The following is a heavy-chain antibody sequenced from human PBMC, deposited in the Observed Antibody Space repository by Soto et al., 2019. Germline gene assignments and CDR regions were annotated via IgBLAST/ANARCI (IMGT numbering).Heavy chain of an antibody. V-gene: IGHV4-59*01. J-gene: IGHJ5*02. CDR2: IYYSGNT. D-gene: IGHD3-16*01. CDR3: ARERTWGPNWFDP. CDR1: GGSISSYY. Sequence: QVQLQESGPGLVKPSETLSLTCTVSGGSISSYYWSWIRQPPGQGLEWIGYIYYSGNTNYNPSLKSRVTISVDTSKNQFSLKLSSVTAADTAVYYCARERTWGPNWFDPWGQGTLVTVSS.